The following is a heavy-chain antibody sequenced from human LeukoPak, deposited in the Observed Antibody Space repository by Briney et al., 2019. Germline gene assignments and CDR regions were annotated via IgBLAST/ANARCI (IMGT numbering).Heavy chain of an antibody. CDR3: AREGYSPY. D-gene: IGHD6-13*01. Sequence: GGSLRLSCVASGFTLRSYVMNWVRQTPGKGLEWVSYISSSSSTIYYADSVKGRFTISRDNAKNSLYLQMNSLRAEDTAVYYCAREGYSPYWGQGTLVTVSS. J-gene: IGHJ4*02. CDR1: GFTLRSYV. CDR2: ISSSSSTI. V-gene: IGHV3-48*01.